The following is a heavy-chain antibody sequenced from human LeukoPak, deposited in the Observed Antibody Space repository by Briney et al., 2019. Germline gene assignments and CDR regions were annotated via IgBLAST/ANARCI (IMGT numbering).Heavy chain of an antibody. CDR1: GFTFSSYW. CDR2: IKQDGSEK. V-gene: IGHV3-7*01. D-gene: IGHD3-22*01. J-gene: IGHJ4*02. CDR3: ARDLDYYDSSGAYPYYFDY. Sequence: GGSLRLSCAASGFTFSSYWMSWVRQAPGKGLEWVANIKQDGSEKYYVDSVKGRFTISRDNAKNSLYLQMNSLRAEDTAVYYCARDLDYYDSSGAYPYYFDYWGQGTLVTVSS.